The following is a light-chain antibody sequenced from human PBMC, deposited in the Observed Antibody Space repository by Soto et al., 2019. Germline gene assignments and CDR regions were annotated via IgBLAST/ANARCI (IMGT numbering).Light chain of an antibody. CDR2: AAS. CDR3: QKYDSAPLT. V-gene: IGKV1-27*01. CDR1: QGISNN. J-gene: IGKJ4*01. Sequence: DIQMTQSPSSLSASVGDRVTIACRASQGISNNLAWYQQKPGKVPKLLIYAASTLESGVPSRFSGSRSGTDFTLTISSLQTEDVANYYCQKYDSAPLTFGGGTKVEIK.